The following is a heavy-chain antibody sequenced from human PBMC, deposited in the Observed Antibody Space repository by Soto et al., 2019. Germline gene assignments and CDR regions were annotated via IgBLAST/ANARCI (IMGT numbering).Heavy chain of an antibody. J-gene: IGHJ5*02. V-gene: IGHV4-61*08. CDR2: VHYSGNT. Sequence: PSETMSLTCTVSDGYVTSGAYYWNWIQQPPERGLEWIGFVHYSGNTIYNPSLQSRVTMSLDTSNNQFSLKLNSVTAADTAVYYCGRVPQVDISIGFGWFDAWGQGIMVTVSS. CDR3: GRVPQVDISIGFGWFDA. CDR1: DGYVTSGAYY. D-gene: IGHD3-9*01.